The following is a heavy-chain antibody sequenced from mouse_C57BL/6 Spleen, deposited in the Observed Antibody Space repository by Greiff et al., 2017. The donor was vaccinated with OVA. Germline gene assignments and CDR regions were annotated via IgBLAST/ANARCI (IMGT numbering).Heavy chain of an antibody. V-gene: IGHV10-1*01. Sequence: EVMLVESGGGLVQPKGSLKLSCAASGFSFNTYAMNWVRQAPGKGLEWVARIRSKSNNYATYYADSVKDRFTISRDDSESMLYLQMNNLKTEDTAMYYCVRPLYYGYDDRFAYWGQGTLVTVSA. D-gene: IGHD2-2*01. J-gene: IGHJ3*01. CDR2: IRSKSNNYAT. CDR3: VRPLYYGYDDRFAY. CDR1: GFSFNTYA.